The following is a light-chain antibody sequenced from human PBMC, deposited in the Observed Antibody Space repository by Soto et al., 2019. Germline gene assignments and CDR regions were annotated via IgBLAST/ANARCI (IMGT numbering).Light chain of an antibody. V-gene: IGKV3-15*01. CDR3: QQYNDRPLT. CDR2: GAS. CDR1: QSVGSR. Sequence: EIVMTQSPATLSVSPGERATLSCRASQSVGSRLAWYQQKPGQAPRLLIYGASTRATSIPARFSGSGSGTEFTLTISRLQSEDFAVYYCQQYNDRPLTFGGGAKVEI. J-gene: IGKJ4*01.